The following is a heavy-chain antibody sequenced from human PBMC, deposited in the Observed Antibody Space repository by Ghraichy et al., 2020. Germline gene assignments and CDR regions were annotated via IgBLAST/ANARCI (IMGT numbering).Heavy chain of an antibody. D-gene: IGHD3-22*01. CDR2: IDLTGGTT. J-gene: IGHJ6*02. CDR1: GYTFTTYY. CDR3: AREYYDSGGYYYDFGSYYYYYGMDV. V-gene: IGHV1-46*03. Sequence: ASVKVSCKASGYTFTTYYMHWVRQAPGQGLEWMGAIDLTGGTTNYAQKFEGRVTMTRDTSTSTVYMDLSSLRSEDTAVYYCAREYYDSGGYYYDFGSYYYYYGMDVWGQGTTVTVSS.